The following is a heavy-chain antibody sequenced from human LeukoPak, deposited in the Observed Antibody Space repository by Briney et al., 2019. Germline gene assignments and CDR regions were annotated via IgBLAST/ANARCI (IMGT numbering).Heavy chain of an antibody. V-gene: IGHV4-38-2*01. CDR1: GYSISSGYY. J-gene: IGHJ6*02. CDR3: ARGRFLEWLLMGSGMDV. D-gene: IGHD3-3*01. CDR2: IYHSGST. Sequence: PSETLSLTCAVSGYSISSGYYWGWIRQPPGKGLEWIGSIYHSGSTYYNPSLKSRVTISVDTSKNQFSLKLSSVTAADTAVYYCARGRFLEWLLMGSGMDVWGQGTTVTVSS.